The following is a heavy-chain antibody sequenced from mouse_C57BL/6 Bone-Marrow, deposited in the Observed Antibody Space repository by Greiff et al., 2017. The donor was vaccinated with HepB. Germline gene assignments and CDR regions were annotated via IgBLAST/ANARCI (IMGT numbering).Heavy chain of an antibody. Sequence: QVQLQQSGAELVRPGASVKLSCKASGYTFTDYYINWVKQRPGQGLEWIARIYPGSGNTYYNEKFKGKATLTAEKSSITAYMQLSSLTSEDSAVYFCARGSTYGFAYWGRETLVTVAA. J-gene: IGHJ3*01. V-gene: IGHV1-76*01. CDR1: GYTFTDYY. CDR3: ARGSTYGFAY. CDR2: IYPGSGNT. D-gene: IGHD5-1*01.